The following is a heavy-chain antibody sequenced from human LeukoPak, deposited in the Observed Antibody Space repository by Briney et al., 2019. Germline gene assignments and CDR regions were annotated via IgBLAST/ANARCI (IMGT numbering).Heavy chain of an antibody. D-gene: IGHD2-15*01. V-gene: IGHV3-66*01. CDR3: AIPGCSGGSCPPYYYGMDV. Sequence: GGSLRLSCAASGFTVSSNYMSWVRQAPGKGLEWVSVIYSGGGTYYADSVKGRFTISRDNSKNTLYLQMNSLRAEDTAVYYCAIPGCSGGSCPPYYYGMDVWGQGTTVTVSS. CDR1: GFTVSSNY. J-gene: IGHJ6*02. CDR2: IYSGGGT.